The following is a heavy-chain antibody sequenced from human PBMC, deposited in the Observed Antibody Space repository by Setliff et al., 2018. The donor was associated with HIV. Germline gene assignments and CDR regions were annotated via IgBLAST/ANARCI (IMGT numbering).Heavy chain of an antibody. Sequence: ASVKVSCKASGYTFTSYYMHWVRQAPGQGLERMGMVYPSDGSTSYAQKFQGRVTMTKDTSTSTAYMELRSLRSDDTAVYYCARGLDIVVVVAATPGGSWFDPWGQGTLVTVSS. CDR2: VYPSDGST. CDR3: ARGLDIVVVVAATPGGSWFDP. D-gene: IGHD2-15*01. CDR1: GYTFTSYY. J-gene: IGHJ5*02. V-gene: IGHV1-46*01.